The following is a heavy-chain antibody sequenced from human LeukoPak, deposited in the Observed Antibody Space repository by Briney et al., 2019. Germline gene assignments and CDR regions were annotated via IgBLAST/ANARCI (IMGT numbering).Heavy chain of an antibody. CDR1: GFTFSSYA. D-gene: IGHD6-13*01. CDR3: ARGIAAAGVRYFDY. V-gene: IGHV3-64*01. CDR2: ISSNGGGT. J-gene: IGHJ4*02. Sequence: GGSLRLSCAASGFTFSSYAMHWVRQAPGKGLEYVSAISSNGGGTYYANSVKGRFTISRDNSKNTLYLQVGSLRAEDMAVYYCARGIAAAGVRYFDYWGQGTLVTVSS.